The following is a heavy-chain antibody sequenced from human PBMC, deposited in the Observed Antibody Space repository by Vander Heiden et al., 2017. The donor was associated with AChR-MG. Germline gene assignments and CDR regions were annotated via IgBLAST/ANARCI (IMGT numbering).Heavy chain of an antibody. CDR1: GFTFSSYC. D-gene: IGHD2-2*02. V-gene: IGHV3-7*01. J-gene: IGHJ6*02. CDR3: ARVAPAAIRDYYYYYGMDV. CDR2: IKQDGSEK. Sequence: EVQLVESWGGLVQPGGSLRLSCAASGFTFSSYCMSWVRQAPGKGLEWVANIKQDGSEKYYVDSVKGRFTISRDNAKNSLYLQMNSLRAEDTAVYYCARVAPAAIRDYYYYYGMDVWGQGTTVTVSS.